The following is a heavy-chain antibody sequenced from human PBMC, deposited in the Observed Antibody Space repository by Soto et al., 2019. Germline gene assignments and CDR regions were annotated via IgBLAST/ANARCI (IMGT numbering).Heavy chain of an antibody. J-gene: IGHJ3*02. CDR2: IYWDDDK. V-gene: IGHV2-5*02. D-gene: IGHD3-16*01. CDR1: GFSLNASAVG. Sequence: QITLKESGPTLVKPTQTLTLTCTFSGFSLNASAVGVGWIRQPPGKALEWLALIYWDDDKRYNPSLKSRLTITKDTSKNHVVLKMTRMDPMDTGTYFCAHREGDDYVWGSYKDAFDSWGQGTMVTVSS. CDR3: AHREGDDYVWGSYKDAFDS.